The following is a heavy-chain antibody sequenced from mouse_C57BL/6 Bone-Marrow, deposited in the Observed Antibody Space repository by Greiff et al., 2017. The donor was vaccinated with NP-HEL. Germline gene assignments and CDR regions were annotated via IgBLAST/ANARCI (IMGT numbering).Heavy chain of an antibody. CDR1: GFTFSDYG. Sequence: EVKLVESGGGLVKPGGSLKLSCAASGFTFSDYGMHWVRQAPEKGLEWVAYISSGSSTIYYADTVKGRFTISRDNAKNTLFLQMTSLRSEDTAMYYCARPISYDPFAYRGQGTLVTVSA. J-gene: IGHJ3*01. V-gene: IGHV5-17*01. CDR3: ARPISYDPFAY. CDR2: ISSGSSTI. D-gene: IGHD2-3*01.